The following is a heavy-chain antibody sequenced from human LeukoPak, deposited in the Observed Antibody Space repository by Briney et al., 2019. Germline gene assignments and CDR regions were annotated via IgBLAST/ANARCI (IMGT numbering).Heavy chain of an antibody. V-gene: IGHV3-66*01. J-gene: IGHJ6*02. CDR3: ARAKQWLVQLFYSGMGV. CDR2: IYTGGST. Sequence: GGSLRLSCAASGFTVSNYYMNWVRQAPGKGLEWVSVIYTGGSTYYADSVKGRFTISRDNSKNTLFLQMNSLRAEDTAVYYCARAKQWLVQLFYSGMGVWGQGTTVTVTS. D-gene: IGHD6-19*01. CDR1: GFTVSNYY.